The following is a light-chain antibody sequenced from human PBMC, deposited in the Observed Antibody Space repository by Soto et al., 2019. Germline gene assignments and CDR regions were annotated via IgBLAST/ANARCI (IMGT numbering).Light chain of an antibody. J-gene: IGLJ3*02. CDR2: RDS. Sequence: QSGLTQPPSASGTPGQRVSISCSGSSSNIGSNAVHWYQQFPGTAPRLLIYRDSQRPSGVPDRFSGSKSGTSASLVISGLQSEDEADYYCAAWNDSPYLWVFGGGTKLTVL. CDR1: SSNIGSNA. CDR3: AAWNDSPYLWV. V-gene: IGLV1-44*01.